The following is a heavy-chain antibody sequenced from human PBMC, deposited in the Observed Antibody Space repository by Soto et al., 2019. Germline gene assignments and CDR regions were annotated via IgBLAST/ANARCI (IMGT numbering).Heavy chain of an antibody. V-gene: IGHV4-59*12. J-gene: IGHJ5*01. CDR3: ARGMYDFWIGHHPPKCFDS. CDR1: GDSIGNYH. D-gene: IGHD3-3*01. Sequence: PSENLALTCTVSGDSIGNYHWNWLRQSPGKGLEWIGYIWYSSSVGYNPSLESRITISVDRPNNQFSLNLSPVTAADTAVYFCARGMYDFWIGHHPPKCFDSPCPAILVSVSS. CDR2: IWYSSSV.